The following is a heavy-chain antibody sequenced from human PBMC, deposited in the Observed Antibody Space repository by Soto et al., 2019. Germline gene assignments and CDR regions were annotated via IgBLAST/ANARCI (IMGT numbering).Heavy chain of an antibody. D-gene: IGHD2-2*01. V-gene: IGHV4-31*03. CDR1: GFNIRSGGYY. J-gene: IGHJ5*02. Sequence: SETQSLTCPFSGFNIRSGGYYWSWIRQHPGKGLEWIGYIYYSGSTYYNPSLKSRVTISVDTSKNQFSLKLSSVTAADTAVYYCARVCSSTSCYFPNWFDPWGQGTLVTVSS. CDR2: IYYSGST. CDR3: ARVCSSTSCYFPNWFDP.